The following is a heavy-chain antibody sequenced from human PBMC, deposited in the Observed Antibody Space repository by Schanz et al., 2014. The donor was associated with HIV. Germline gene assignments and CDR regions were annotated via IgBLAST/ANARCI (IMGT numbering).Heavy chain of an antibody. CDR2: IWFDGSNK. J-gene: IGHJ6*02. D-gene: IGHD2-2*01. CDR1: EFIFSSYG. V-gene: IGHV3-33*08. CDR3: ARDLGIVVVPATGAGMDV. Sequence: QVPVVESGGGVVQPWRSLRLSCAASEFIFSSYGIYWVRQAPGKGLEWVAVIWFDGSNKYYGDSVKGRFTIARDNSKNTLYLQMNSLRAEDTAVYYCARDLGIVVVPATGAGMDVWGQGTTVTVSS.